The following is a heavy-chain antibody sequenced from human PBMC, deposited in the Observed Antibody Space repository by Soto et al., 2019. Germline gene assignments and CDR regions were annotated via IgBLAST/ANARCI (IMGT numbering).Heavy chain of an antibody. CDR3: ASPRYSSGWYFDPAYYGMAV. D-gene: IGHD6-19*01. CDR2: IDPSDSYT. V-gene: IGHV5-10-1*01. J-gene: IGHJ6*02. Sequence: PGESLKISCKGSGYSFTSYWISWVRQMPGKGLEWMGRIDPSDSYTNYSPSFQGHVTISADKSISTAYLQWSSLKASDTAMYYCASPRYSSGWYFDPAYYGMAVWGQGTTVTVSS. CDR1: GYSFTSYW.